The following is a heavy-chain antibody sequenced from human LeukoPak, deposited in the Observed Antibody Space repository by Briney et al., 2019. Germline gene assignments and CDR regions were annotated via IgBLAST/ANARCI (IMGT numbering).Heavy chain of an antibody. CDR2: IKSKTDGGTI. CDR1: GFSFTNAW. V-gene: IGHV3-15*01. Sequence: PGGSLRLSCAASGFSFTNAWMTWVRQAPGKGLEWVGRIKSKTDGGTIDYAAPMEGRFTISRDDSKNTLYLQMNSPKTEDTAVYYCWVSHDAFDIWGQGTMVTVSS. D-gene: IGHD6-13*01. CDR3: WVSHDAFDI. J-gene: IGHJ3*02.